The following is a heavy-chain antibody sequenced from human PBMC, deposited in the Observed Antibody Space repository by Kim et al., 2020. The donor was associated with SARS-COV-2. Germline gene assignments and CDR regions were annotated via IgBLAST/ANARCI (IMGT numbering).Heavy chain of an antibody. Sequence: SVKVSCKASGVTFSNYAISWVRQAPGQGLEWMGGIIPIFGTANYAQKFQGRVTITADESTSTAYMELSSLRSEDTAVYYCAARITMIVVVPGAFDIWGQ. V-gene: IGHV1-69*13. CDR2: IIPIFGTA. J-gene: IGHJ3*02. D-gene: IGHD3-22*01. CDR3: AARITMIVVVPGAFDI. CDR1: GVTFSNYA.